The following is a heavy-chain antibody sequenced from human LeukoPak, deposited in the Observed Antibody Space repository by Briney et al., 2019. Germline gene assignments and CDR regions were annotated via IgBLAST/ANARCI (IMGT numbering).Heavy chain of an antibody. CDR2: ISGSGAST. Sequence: GGSLRLSCAASGFTVSSYAMSWVRQAPGKGLEWVSAISGSGASTYYADSVKGRFTISRDNSKNTLYLQMNSLRAEDTAVYYCAESPNLAVASPYYFDYWGQGTLVTVSS. D-gene: IGHD6-19*01. CDR3: AESPNLAVASPYYFDY. CDR1: GFTVSSYA. V-gene: IGHV3-23*01. J-gene: IGHJ4*02.